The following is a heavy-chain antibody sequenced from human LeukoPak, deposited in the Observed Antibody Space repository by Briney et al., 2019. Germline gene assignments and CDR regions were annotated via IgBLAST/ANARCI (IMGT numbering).Heavy chain of an antibody. CDR1: GGSISSSNW. Sequence: KASGTLSLTCAVSGGSISSSNWWSWVRQPPGKGLEWIGEMYLSGTTHSNPSVKSRVTISIDKSKNQFFLNLSSVTAADTAVYYCAGLVGRYRSGLYYYYFDYWGQGTLVTVSS. CDR2: MYLSGTT. J-gene: IGHJ4*02. D-gene: IGHD1-26*01. CDR3: AGLVGRYRSGLYYYYFDY. V-gene: IGHV4-4*02.